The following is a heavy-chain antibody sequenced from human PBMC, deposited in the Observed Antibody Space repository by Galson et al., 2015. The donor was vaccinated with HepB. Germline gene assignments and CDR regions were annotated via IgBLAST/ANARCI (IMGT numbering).Heavy chain of an antibody. CDR1: GFTFSSYG. V-gene: IGHV3-30*18. J-gene: IGHJ4*02. CDR3: AKDLRGYFGAFDY. Sequence: SLRLSCAASGFTFSSYGMHWVRQAPGKGLEWVAVISYDGSNKYYADSVKGRFTISRDNSKNTLYLQMNSLRAEDTAVYYCAKDLRGYFGAFDYWGQGTLVTVSS. D-gene: IGHD3-22*01. CDR2: ISYDGSNK.